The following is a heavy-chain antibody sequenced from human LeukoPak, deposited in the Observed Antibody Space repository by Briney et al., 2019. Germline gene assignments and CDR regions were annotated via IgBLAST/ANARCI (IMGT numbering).Heavy chain of an antibody. CDR3: ARGPPLDIVVVPAAIILDY. J-gene: IGHJ4*02. Sequence: SETLSLTCAVYGGFFSGYYWSWIRQPPGKGLEWIGEINHSGSTNYNPSLKSRVTISVDTSKNQFSLKLSSVTAADTAVYYCARGPPLDIVVVPAAIILDYWGQGTLVTVSS. V-gene: IGHV4-34*01. CDR2: INHSGST. D-gene: IGHD2-2*02. CDR1: GGFFSGYY.